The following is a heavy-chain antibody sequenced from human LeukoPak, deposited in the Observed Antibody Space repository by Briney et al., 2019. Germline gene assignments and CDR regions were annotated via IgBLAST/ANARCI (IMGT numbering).Heavy chain of an antibody. Sequence: GGSLRLSCAASGFTFSNYWMSWVRQAPGKGLEWLANINQDGSEIYYVDSVKGRFTISRDNGKNSLYLQINSLRADDTAVYYCARDQDSMIVVRTANWYFDLWGRGTLVTVSS. CDR3: ARDQDSMIVVRTANWYFDL. CDR2: INQDGSEI. D-gene: IGHD3-22*01. CDR1: GFTFSNYW. J-gene: IGHJ2*01. V-gene: IGHV3-7*01.